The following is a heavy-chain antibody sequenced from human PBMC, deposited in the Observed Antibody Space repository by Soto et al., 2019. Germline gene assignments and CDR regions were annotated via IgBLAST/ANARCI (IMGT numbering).Heavy chain of an antibody. J-gene: IGHJ6*02. CDR3: AREGWPLLQTGMDV. D-gene: IGHD2-15*01. CDR1: RFMFSSYE. V-gene: IGHV3-48*03. Sequence: LRLSCAASRFMFSSYEMNWVRQAPGKGLEWVSHISSSGTIIYNADSVKGRFTISRDNAKNSLYLHMNSLRDEDTAVYYCAREGWPLLQTGMDVWGQGTTVTVYS. CDR2: ISSSGTII.